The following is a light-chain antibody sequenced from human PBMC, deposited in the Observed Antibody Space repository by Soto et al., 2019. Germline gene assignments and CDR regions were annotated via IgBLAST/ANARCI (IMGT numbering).Light chain of an antibody. CDR2: GNS. J-gene: IGLJ2*01. CDR3: QSYDSSLSVVV. Sequence: QSVLTQPPSVSGAPGQRVTISCTGSSNSIGAGYDVHWYQQLPGTAPKLLIYGNSNRPSGVPDRFSGSKSGTSASLAITGLQAEDEADYYCQSYDSSLSVVVFGGGTKLTGL. CDR1: SNSIGAGYD. V-gene: IGLV1-40*01.